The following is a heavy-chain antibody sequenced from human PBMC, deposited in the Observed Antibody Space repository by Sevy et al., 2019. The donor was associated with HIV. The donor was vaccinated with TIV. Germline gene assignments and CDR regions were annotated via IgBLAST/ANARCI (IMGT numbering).Heavy chain of an antibody. CDR1: GFTFSSYG. V-gene: IGHV3-30*02. Sequence: GGSLRLSCAASGFTFSSYGMHWVRQAPGKGLEWVAFIRYGGSNKYYADSVKGRFTISRDNSKNTLYLQMNSLRAEDTAVYYCAKAVAVAGRRDWFDPWGQGTLVTVSS. D-gene: IGHD6-19*01. CDR3: AKAVAVAGRRDWFDP. J-gene: IGHJ5*02. CDR2: IRYGGSNK.